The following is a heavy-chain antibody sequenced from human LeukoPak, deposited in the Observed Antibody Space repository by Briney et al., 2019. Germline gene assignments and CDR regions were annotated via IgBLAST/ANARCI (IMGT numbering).Heavy chain of an antibody. V-gene: IGHV1-8*02. D-gene: IGHD3-22*01. Sequence: ASVKVSCKASGYTFTSYGISWVRQAPGQGLEWMGWMNPNSGNTGYAQKFQGRVTMTRNTSISTAYMELSSLRSEDTAVYYCARAYYYDSSGRGVYYFDYWGQGTLVTVSS. CDR2: MNPNSGNT. CDR3: ARAYYYDSSGRGVYYFDY. CDR1: GYTFTSYG. J-gene: IGHJ4*02.